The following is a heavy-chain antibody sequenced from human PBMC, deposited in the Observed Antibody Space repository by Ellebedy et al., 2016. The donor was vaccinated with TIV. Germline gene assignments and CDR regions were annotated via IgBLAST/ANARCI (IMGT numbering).Heavy chain of an antibody. V-gene: IGHV3-23*01. D-gene: IGHD3-22*01. CDR1: GFMFSHYG. CDR3: ARNLVVGPVPPFDN. CDR2: TSGSGGAT. J-gene: IGHJ4*02. Sequence: GESLKISXAASGFMFSHYGMSWVRQAPGEGLEWVSGTSGSGGATDYADSVKGRFTISRDNSKNMLYLQMSSLRAEDTAVYYCARNLVVGPVPPFDNWGQGTLVTVSS.